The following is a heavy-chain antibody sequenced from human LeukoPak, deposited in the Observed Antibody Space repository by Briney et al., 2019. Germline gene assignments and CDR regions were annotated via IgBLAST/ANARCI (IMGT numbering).Heavy chain of an antibody. CDR3: AVMHRYYDGSGYWVQ. V-gene: IGHV3-23*01. J-gene: IGHJ4*02. Sequence: GGSLRLSCAASGFTFSSYAMSWVRQAPGKGLKWVSGISTSGGTTSYAESVKGRFTVSRDNPRNTLYMEMSSLRDEDTALYYCAVMHRYYDGSGYWVQWGQGNLVTVSS. CDR1: GFTFSSYA. D-gene: IGHD3-22*01. CDR2: ISTSGGTT.